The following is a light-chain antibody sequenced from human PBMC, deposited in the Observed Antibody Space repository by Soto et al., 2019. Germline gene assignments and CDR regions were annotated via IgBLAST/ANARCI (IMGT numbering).Light chain of an antibody. Sequence: EIVLTQSPATLSLSPGERATLSCRASQSVSGYLAWYQQKPGQAPSLLIYDGSHRAAGIPSRFSGSGPGTDFTLTISGLEPEDFAVYYCQQRSNWLISFGPGTKVDIK. V-gene: IGKV3-11*01. CDR1: QSVSGY. CDR3: QQRSNWLIS. CDR2: DGS. J-gene: IGKJ3*01.